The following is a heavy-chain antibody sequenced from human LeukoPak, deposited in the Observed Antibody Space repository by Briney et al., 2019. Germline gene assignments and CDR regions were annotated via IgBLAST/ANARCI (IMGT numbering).Heavy chain of an antibody. V-gene: IGHV4-39*07. J-gene: IGHJ5*02. CDR1: GGSISSSSYY. CDR2: INHSGST. CDR3: ARGGYSSSSTKINWFDP. D-gene: IGHD6-13*01. Sequence: PSETLSLTCTVSGGSISSSSYYWGWIRQPPGKGLEWIGEINHSGSTNYNPSLKSRVTISVDTSKNQFSLKLSSVTAADTAVYYCARGGYSSSSTKINWFDPWGQGTLVTVSS.